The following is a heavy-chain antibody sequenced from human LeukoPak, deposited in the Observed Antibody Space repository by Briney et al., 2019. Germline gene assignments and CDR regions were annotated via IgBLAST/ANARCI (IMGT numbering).Heavy chain of an antibody. V-gene: IGHV4-38-2*02. J-gene: IGHJ6*03. D-gene: IGHD3-10*01. Sequence: PSETLSLTCTVSGYSISSGYYWGWIRQPPGKGLEWIGSIYHSGSTYYNPSLKSRVTISVDTSKNQFSLKLSSVTAADTAVYYCAVRGGYYYYYMDVWGKGTTVTISS. CDR1: GYSISSGYY. CDR2: IYHSGST. CDR3: AVRGGYYYYYMDV.